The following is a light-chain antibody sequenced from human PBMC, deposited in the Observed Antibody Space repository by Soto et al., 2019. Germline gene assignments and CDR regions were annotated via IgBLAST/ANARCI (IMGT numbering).Light chain of an antibody. CDR3: QQTYSTPPGA. V-gene: IGKV1-39*01. J-gene: IGKJ1*01. Sequence: DMQMTQSPSSLSASVGDRVTITCRASQSITNYLNWCQQKPGKAPKVLIYTASSLQSGAPSRFSGSGSGTDFTLSISSLQPEDFATYYCQQTYSTPPGAFGQGTKVDIK. CDR2: TAS. CDR1: QSITNY.